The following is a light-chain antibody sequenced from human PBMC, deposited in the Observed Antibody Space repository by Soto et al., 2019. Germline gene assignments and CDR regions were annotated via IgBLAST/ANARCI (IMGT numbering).Light chain of an antibody. Sequence: DIVMTQSPLSLPVTPGEPASISCRSSQSLLHSNGYNYLDWYLQKPGQSPQLLIYLGSNRASGVPDRVSGSGSGTDFTRKISSVEAEDVGVYYGMQALQTPFTFGPGTKVDIK. CDR3: MQALQTPFT. V-gene: IGKV2-28*01. J-gene: IGKJ3*01. CDR2: LGS. CDR1: QSLLHSNGYNY.